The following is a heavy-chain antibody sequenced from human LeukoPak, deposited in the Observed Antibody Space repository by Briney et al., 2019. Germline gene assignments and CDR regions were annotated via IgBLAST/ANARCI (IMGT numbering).Heavy chain of an antibody. D-gene: IGHD2-15*01. CDR1: GFTFSNYV. Sequence: GGSLRLSCAASGFTFSNYVMNWVRQAPGKGLEWVAVVSSDGDKKYYADSVKGRFTVSRDNSKNTMSLLLNSLTTEDTAVYFCARGPRGVVVPVDYWGQGTLVIVSS. J-gene: IGHJ4*02. CDR3: ARGPRGVVVPVDY. CDR2: VSSDGDKK. V-gene: IGHV3-30*19.